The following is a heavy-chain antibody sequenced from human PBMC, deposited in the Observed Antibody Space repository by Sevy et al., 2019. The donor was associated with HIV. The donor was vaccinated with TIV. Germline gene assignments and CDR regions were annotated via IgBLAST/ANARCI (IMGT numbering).Heavy chain of an antibody. D-gene: IGHD3-16*01. J-gene: IGHJ4*01. CDR2: INPDGSES. Sequence: GGSLRLSCVASGFTFNNFWMAWVRQAPGKGLEWFANINPDGSESNHVGSVKGRFTISRDNAKNSLYLQMNSLTAEDTAVYYCARDVGGGYFDYWGQGTLVTVSS. CDR1: GFTFNNFW. V-gene: IGHV3-7*03. CDR3: ARDVGGGYFDY.